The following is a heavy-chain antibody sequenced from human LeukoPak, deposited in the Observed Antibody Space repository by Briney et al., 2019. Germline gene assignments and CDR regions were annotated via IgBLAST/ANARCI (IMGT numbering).Heavy chain of an antibody. CDR2: IYYSGST. Sequence: SQTLSLTCTVSGGSISSGGYYWSWIRQHPGKGLEWIGYIYYSGSTYYNPSLKSRVTISVDTSKNQFSLKLSSVTAADTAVYYCARYYCTNTVCYYFDYWGQGTLVTVSS. J-gene: IGHJ4*02. CDR3: ARYYCTNTVCYYFDY. V-gene: IGHV4-31*03. CDR1: GGSISSGGYY. D-gene: IGHD2-8*01.